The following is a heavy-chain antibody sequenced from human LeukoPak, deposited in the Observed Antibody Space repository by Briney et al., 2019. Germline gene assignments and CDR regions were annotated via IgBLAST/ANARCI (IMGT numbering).Heavy chain of an antibody. CDR1: GYSISSGYH. D-gene: IGHD1-26*01. CDR2: IYHSGST. V-gene: IGHV4-38-2*02. J-gene: IGHJ5*02. CDR3: ARRPIVGSTGFYFDP. Sequence: SETLSLTCTVSGYSISSGYHWGWIRQPPGKGLEWIGSIYHSGSTYYNPSLKSRVTISVDTSKNQFSLKLRSVTAADTAVYYCARRPIVGSTGFYFDPWGPGTLVTVSS.